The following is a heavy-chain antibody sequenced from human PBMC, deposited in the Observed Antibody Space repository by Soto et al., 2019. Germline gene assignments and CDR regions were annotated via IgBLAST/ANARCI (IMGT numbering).Heavy chain of an antibody. Sequence: SETLSLTCTVSGGSISSGDYYWSWIRQPPGKGLEWIGYIYYSGSTYYNPSLKSRVTISVDTSKNQFSLKLSSVTAADTAVYYCARNLYCTNGVCSYYFDYWGQGTLVTVSS. CDR2: IYYSGST. CDR3: ARNLYCTNGVCSYYFDY. D-gene: IGHD2-8*01. J-gene: IGHJ4*02. V-gene: IGHV4-30-4*01. CDR1: GGSISSGDYY.